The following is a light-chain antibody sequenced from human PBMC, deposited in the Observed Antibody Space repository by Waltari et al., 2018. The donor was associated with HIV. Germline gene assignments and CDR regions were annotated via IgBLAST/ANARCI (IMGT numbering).Light chain of an antibody. CDR3: QQYGAAPWT. V-gene: IGKV3-20*01. CDR2: GAS. Sequence: EIVLTQSPGTLSLSPGERATLSCRASHTVTNKFLAWYQQSPGQAPRRLIYGASTRATGIPDRFSGSGFGTDFTLTISRLEPEDFAVYYCQQYGAAPWTFGQGTKVEMK. J-gene: IGKJ1*01. CDR1: HTVTNKF.